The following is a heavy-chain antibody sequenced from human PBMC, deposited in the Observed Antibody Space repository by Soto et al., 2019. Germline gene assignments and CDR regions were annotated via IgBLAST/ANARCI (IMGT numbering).Heavy chain of an antibody. V-gene: IGHV4-61*01. CDR3: ARDEYFDWLGAFDI. J-gene: IGHJ3*02. Sequence: PSETLSLTCTVSGGSVSSGSYYWSWIRQPPGKGLEWIGYIYCSGSTNYNPSLKSRVTISVDTSKNQFSLKLSSVTAADTAMYYCARDEYFDWLGAFDIWGQGTMVTVSS. D-gene: IGHD3-9*01. CDR1: GGSVSSGSYY. CDR2: IYCSGST.